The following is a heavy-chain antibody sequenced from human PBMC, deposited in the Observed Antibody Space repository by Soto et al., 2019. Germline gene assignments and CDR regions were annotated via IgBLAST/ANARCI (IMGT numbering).Heavy chain of an antibody. D-gene: IGHD5-18*01. CDR3: ARHVDTSMVSRWFDP. V-gene: IGHV3-48*02. Sequence: EVQLVESGGGLVQPGGSLRLSCGASGFTFSVYSMNWVRQAPGKGLVWVSYTSSNSATVHYADSVKGRFTISRDDAKNSLYLQMNTLRDEDTAVYYCARHVDTSMVSRWFDPWGRGTLVTVSS. CDR1: GFTFSVYS. J-gene: IGHJ5*02. CDR2: TSSNSATV.